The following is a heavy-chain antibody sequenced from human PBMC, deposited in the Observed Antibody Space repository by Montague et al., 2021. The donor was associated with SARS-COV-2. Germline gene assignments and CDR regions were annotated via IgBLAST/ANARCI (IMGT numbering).Heavy chain of an antibody. CDR1: GFTFSTYE. CDR2: ISSGGSTM. CDR3: ARDRTMIRGIFPYYSGMDL. V-gene: IGHV3-48*03. J-gene: IGHJ6*02. Sequence: SLRLSWAASGFTFSTYEMNWVRQAPGKGLEWVSKISSGGSTMDHADSVKGRFTISRDDAKNSLYLQMNSLRAEDTAVYYCARDRTMIRGIFPYYSGMDLWGQGTTVTVSS. D-gene: IGHD3-10*01.